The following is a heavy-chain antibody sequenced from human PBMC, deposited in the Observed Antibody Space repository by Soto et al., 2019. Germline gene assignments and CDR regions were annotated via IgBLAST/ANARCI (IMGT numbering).Heavy chain of an antibody. CDR2: ISSSSIYI. CDR1: GTIFSSYT. Sequence: PGGPMILSCAASGTIFSSYTMYWLRPAGGRGVGRVSIISSSSIYIYYADSVKRRFTISRDNAKNSLKLHMKSLRAEDTAVYYCTREKPVYYDYWSGIDDWGQGTLVTVSS. V-gene: IGHV3-21*01. J-gene: IGHJ4*02. D-gene: IGHD3-3*01. CDR3: TREKPVYYDYWSGIDD.